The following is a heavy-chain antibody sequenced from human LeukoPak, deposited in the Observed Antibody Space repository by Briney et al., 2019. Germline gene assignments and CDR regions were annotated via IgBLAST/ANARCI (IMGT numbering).Heavy chain of an antibody. CDR3: AKDRSGSHSRGLDY. D-gene: IGHD1-26*01. CDR2: IRYDGSNK. V-gene: IGHV3-30*02. CDR1: GFTFSTYG. J-gene: IGHJ4*02. Sequence: PGGSLRLSCAASGFTFSTYGMHWVRQAPGKGLEWVAFIRYDGSNKYYADSVKGRFTISRDNSKNTLYLQMNSLRAEDTAVFYCAKDRSGSHSRGLDYWGQGTLVTVSS.